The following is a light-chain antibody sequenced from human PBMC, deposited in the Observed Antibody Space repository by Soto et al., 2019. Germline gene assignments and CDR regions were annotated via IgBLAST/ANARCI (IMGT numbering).Light chain of an antibody. CDR2: DAY. V-gene: IGKV1-5*01. CDR3: QQSYSTPPWT. J-gene: IGKJ1*01. CDR1: QRISSW. Sequence: QMTQSPSTRSASLGDSVTIPCRGSQRISSWLAWYQQKPRKAPKLLIYDAYSLESGVPSRFRGSGSGTEFTLTISSLQPDDFATYYCQQSYSTPPWTCGQGTKVDIK.